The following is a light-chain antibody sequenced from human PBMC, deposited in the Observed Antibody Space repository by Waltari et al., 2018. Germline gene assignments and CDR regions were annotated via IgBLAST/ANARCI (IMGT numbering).Light chain of an antibody. V-gene: IGLV2-14*03. Sequence: QSALTQPASVSGSPGQSIPISCTGTSSYVGGYNYVSWYQQHPGKAPKLMIYDVTKRPAGVFNRFSGSKSGNTASLTISGLQAEDEADYYCSSYTSSSTLVFGGGTKLTVL. CDR1: SSYVGGYNY. CDR3: SSYTSSSTLV. CDR2: DVT. J-gene: IGLJ3*02.